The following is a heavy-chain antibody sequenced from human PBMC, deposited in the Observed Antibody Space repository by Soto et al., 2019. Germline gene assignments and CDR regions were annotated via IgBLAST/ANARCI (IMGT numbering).Heavy chain of an antibody. J-gene: IGHJ6*02. CDR1: GYSFTSYW. V-gene: IGHV5-51*01. Sequence: PGESLKISCKGSGYSFTSYWIGWVRQMPGKGLEWMGIIYPGDSDTRYSPSFQGQVTISADKSISTAYLQWSSLEASDTAMYYCARDGKYCSSTSCYDYYYYGMDVWGQGTTVTVSS. CDR2: IYPGDSDT. D-gene: IGHD2-2*01. CDR3: ARDGKYCSSTSCYDYYYYGMDV.